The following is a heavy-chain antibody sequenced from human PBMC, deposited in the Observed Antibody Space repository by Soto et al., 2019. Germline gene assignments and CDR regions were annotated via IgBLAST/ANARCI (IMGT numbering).Heavy chain of an antibody. CDR3: ARGRYREWLVFVY. V-gene: IGHV4-34*01. CDR2: INHSGST. D-gene: IGHD6-19*01. CDR1: GGSFSGYY. J-gene: IGHJ4*02. Sequence: PSETLSLTCAVYGGSFSGYYWSWIRQPPGKGLEWIGEINHSGSTNYNPSLKSRVTISVDTSKNQFSLKLSSVTAADTAVYYCARGRYREWLVFVYWGQGTLVTVSS.